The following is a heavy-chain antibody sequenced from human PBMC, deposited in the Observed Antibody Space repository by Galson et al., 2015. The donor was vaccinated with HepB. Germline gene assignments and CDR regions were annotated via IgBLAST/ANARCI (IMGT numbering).Heavy chain of an antibody. D-gene: IGHD4-23*01. Sequence: SLXLSCAASGFTFSSYSMNWVRQAPGKGLEWVSGITWNSGSIGYADSVKGRFTISRDNSKNTLYLQMNSLRAEDTAVYYCAGPGDLWPELSYGGNLNDYYSGMDVWGQGTTVTVSS. CDR3: AGPGDLWPELSYGGNLNDYYSGMDV. J-gene: IGHJ6*02. CDR1: GFTFSSYS. V-gene: IGHV3-48*01. CDR2: ITWNSGSI.